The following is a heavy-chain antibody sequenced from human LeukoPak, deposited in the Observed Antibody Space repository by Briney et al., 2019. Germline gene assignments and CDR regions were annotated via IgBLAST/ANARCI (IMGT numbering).Heavy chain of an antibody. J-gene: IGHJ4*02. CDR1: DASISSYY. V-gene: IGHV4-4*07. CDR2: ISSSGST. Sequence: SETLSLTCTVSDASISSYYWSWIRQPAGKGLEWIGHISSSGSTNYNPSLKSRVIMTVDTSKNHFSLKLSSVTAADTAVYYCAREVYYCSSGSYYNFDYWGQGTLVTVSS. CDR3: AREVYYCSSGSYYNFDY. D-gene: IGHD3-10*01.